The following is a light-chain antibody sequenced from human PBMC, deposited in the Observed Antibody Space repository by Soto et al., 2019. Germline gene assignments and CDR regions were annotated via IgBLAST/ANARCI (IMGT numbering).Light chain of an antibody. Sequence: EIVVTQSPATLSLSPGERATLSCRASQSVSSYLAWYQQKPGQAPRLLIYDASNRATGIPARFSGSGSGTDCTLTISSLEPEDFAVYYWQQRSNWQGATFGGGTKVEIK. CDR3: QQRSNWQGAT. J-gene: IGKJ4*01. V-gene: IGKV3-11*01. CDR2: DAS. CDR1: QSVSSY.